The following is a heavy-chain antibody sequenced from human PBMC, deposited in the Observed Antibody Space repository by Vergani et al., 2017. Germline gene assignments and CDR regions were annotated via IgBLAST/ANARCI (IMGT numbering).Heavy chain of an antibody. CDR3: ARERWSCSGGSCYSDYYYYYYMDV. CDR2: ISSSSSYI. CDR1: GFTFSSYS. D-gene: IGHD2-15*01. V-gene: IGHV3-21*01. J-gene: IGHJ6*03. Sequence: EVQLVESGGGLVKPGGSLRLSCAASGFTFSSYSMNWVRQAPGKGLEWVSSISSSSSYIYYADSVKGRFTISRDNAKNSLYLQMNSLRAEDTAVYYCARERWSCSGGSCYSDYYYYYYMDVWGKGTTVTVSS.